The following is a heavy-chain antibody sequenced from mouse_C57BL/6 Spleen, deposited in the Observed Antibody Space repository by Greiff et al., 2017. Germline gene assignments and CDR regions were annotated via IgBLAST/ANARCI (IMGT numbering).Heavy chain of an antibody. V-gene: IGHV1-26*01. CDR2: INPNNGGT. J-gene: IGHJ3*01. D-gene: IGHD1-1*01. CDR1: GYTFTDYY. Sequence: EVKLQQSGPELVKPGASVKISCKASGYTFTDYYMNWVKQSHGKSLEWIGDINPNNGGTSYNQKFKGKATLTVDKSSSTAYMELRSLTSEDSAVYYCAQVGDYYGSSYGFAYWGQGTLVTVSA. CDR3: AQVGDYYGSSYGFAY.